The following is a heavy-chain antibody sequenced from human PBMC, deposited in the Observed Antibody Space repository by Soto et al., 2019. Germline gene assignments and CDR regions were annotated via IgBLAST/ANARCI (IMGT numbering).Heavy chain of an antibody. D-gene: IGHD3-16*01. V-gene: IGHV3-7*01. Sequence: EVQLVESGGGLVQPGGSLRLPCAASGFTFSTYWMTWVRQPPGKGLEWVASINQEGSESYYVDSVRGRFTISRYTAKHSLYLQMHSLSAEHTAVYYCVCGGNFFVYWGQGTLVTVSP. CDR2: INQEGSES. CDR1: GFTFSTYW. CDR3: VCGGNFFVY. J-gene: IGHJ4*02.